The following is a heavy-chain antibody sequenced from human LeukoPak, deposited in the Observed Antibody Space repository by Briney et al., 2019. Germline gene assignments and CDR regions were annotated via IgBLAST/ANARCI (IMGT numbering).Heavy chain of an antibody. V-gene: IGHV4-34*01. CDR2: INHSGST. J-gene: IGHJ5*02. Sequence: SETLSLTCAVYGGSFSGCYWSWIRQPPGKGLEWIGEINHSGSTNYNPSLKSRVTISVDTSKNQFSLKLSPVTAADTAVYYCARLWFGELQWFDPWGQGTLVTVSS. CDR1: GGSFSGCY. CDR3: ARLWFGELQWFDP. D-gene: IGHD3-10*01.